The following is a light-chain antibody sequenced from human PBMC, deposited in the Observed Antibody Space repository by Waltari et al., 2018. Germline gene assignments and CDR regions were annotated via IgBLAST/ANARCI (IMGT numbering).Light chain of an antibody. CDR2: DAS. CDR1: QGVALN. J-gene: IGKJ3*01. V-gene: IGKV3-11*01. Sequence: SCQASQGVALNLPRYQQKPGHAPRLVLYDASNTATGIPPRFSGSEAGTDFTLSITCLVAEDFAVYYCQQRGDWSRTFGPGTKVEIK. CDR3: QQRGDWSRT.